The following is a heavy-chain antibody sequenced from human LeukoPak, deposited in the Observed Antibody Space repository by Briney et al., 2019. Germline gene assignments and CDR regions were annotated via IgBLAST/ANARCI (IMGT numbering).Heavy chain of an antibody. D-gene: IGHD6-19*01. V-gene: IGHV4-4*02. CDR2: ISHSGST. Sequence: ASETLSLTCAVSGGSISSSNWWSWVRQPPGKGLEWIGEISHSGSTNYNPSLKSRVTISVDKSKNQFSLKLSSVTAADAAVYYCAGRHIAVAGTEYFDVWGRGTLVTVSS. CDR1: GGSISSSNW. J-gene: IGHJ2*01. CDR3: AGRHIAVAGTEYFDV.